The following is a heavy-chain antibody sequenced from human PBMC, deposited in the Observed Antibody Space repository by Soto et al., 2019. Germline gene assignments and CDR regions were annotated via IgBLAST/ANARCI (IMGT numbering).Heavy chain of an antibody. Sequence: ASVKVSCKVSGYTLTELSMHWVRQAPGKGLEWMGWMNPNSGNTGYAQKFQGRVTMTRNTSISTAYMELSSLRSEDTAVYYCARGASGLRFLEWLSYYWGQGTLITVSS. D-gene: IGHD3-3*01. CDR2: MNPNSGNT. V-gene: IGHV1-8*01. J-gene: IGHJ4*02. CDR1: GYTLTELS. CDR3: ARGASGLRFLEWLSYY.